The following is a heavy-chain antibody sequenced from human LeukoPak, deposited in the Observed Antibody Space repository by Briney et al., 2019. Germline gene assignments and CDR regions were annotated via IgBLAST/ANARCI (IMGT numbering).Heavy chain of an antibody. CDR3: ARSGTEDGYNIYFDH. Sequence: GRSLTLSCAASGFTFSSYAIHWVRQAPGKGLEWVAVISYDGSNKYYADSVKGRFTISRDNSKNMLYLHMNTLRADDTAVYYCARSGTEDGYNIYFDHWGQGTLVTVSS. CDR1: GFTFSSYA. D-gene: IGHD5-24*01. CDR2: ISYDGSNK. V-gene: IGHV3-30*04. J-gene: IGHJ4*02.